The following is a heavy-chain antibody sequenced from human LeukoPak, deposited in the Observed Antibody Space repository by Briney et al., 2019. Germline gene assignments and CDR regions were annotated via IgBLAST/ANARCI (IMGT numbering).Heavy chain of an antibody. J-gene: IGHJ4*02. CDR3: ARTQSQSGSYRYYFGY. CDR1: GASVGSAGYY. CDR2: IYYISNT. Sequence: SETLSLTCTVSGASVGSAGYYWSWIRQPPGGGLEWIGYIYYISNTNYNPSLKSRVTMPVDPPKNQFSLKPNSVTAADTAVYYCARTQSQSGSYRYYFGYWGQGTLVTVSP. V-gene: IGHV4-61*08. D-gene: IGHD1-26*01.